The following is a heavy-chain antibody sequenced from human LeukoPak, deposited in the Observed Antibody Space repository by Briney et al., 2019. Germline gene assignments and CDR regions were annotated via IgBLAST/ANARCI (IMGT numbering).Heavy chain of an antibody. CDR3: ARVAGASYSSGWGLGDY. D-gene: IGHD6-19*01. CDR1: GFTFSSYA. CDR2: ISYDGSSK. J-gene: IGHJ4*02. V-gene: IGHV3-30*04. Sequence: GGSLRLSCAASGFTFSSYAMHWVRQAPGKGLEWVAVISYDGSSKYYADSVKGRFTISRDNSKNTLYLQMNSLRAEDTAVYYCARVAGASYSSGWGLGDYWGQGTLVTVSS.